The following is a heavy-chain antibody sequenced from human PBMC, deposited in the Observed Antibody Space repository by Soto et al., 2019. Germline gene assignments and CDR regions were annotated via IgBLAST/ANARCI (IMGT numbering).Heavy chain of an antibody. CDR1: GGSFSDYI. Sequence: QVQLQQSGAGLLKPSETLSLTCDVYGGSFSDYIWTWIRQTPGKGLQWIGQINHSGSANYNTSLKSRVTTSIHTSSSQFSLELSSVTAADTAVYYCARGLISGSHYSGGWYYFDSWGQGTQVTVSS. CDR2: INHSGSA. J-gene: IGHJ4*02. CDR3: ARGLISGSHYSGGWYYFDS. D-gene: IGHD1-26*01. V-gene: IGHV4-34*01.